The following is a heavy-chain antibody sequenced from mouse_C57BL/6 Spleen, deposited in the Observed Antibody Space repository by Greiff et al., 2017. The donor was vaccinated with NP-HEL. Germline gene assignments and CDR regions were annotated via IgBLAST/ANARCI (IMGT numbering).Heavy chain of an antibody. D-gene: IGHD2-3*01. V-gene: IGHV1-52*01. CDR3: ARRYDGYFAMDY. CDR1: GYTFTSYW. Sequence: VQLQQPGAELVRPGSSVKLSCKASGYTFTSYWMHWVQQRPIQGLEWIGNIDPSDSETHYNQKFKDKATLTVDKSSSTAYMQLSSLTSEDSAVYYCARRYDGYFAMDYWGQGTSVTVSS. CDR2: IDPSDSET. J-gene: IGHJ4*01.